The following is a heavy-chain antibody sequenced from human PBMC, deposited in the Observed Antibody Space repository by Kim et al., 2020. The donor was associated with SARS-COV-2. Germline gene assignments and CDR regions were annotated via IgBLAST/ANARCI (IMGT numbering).Heavy chain of an antibody. J-gene: IGHJ4*02. CDR2: ISGSGGST. Sequence: GGSLRLSCAASGFTFSSYAMSWVRQAPGKGLEWVSAISGSGGSTYYADSVKGRFTISRDNSKNTLYLQMNSLRAEDTAVYYCAKVFYCSSTSCYPPAAEEMRRTIYYFDYWGQGTLVTVSS. V-gene: IGHV3-23*01. D-gene: IGHD2-2*01. CDR3: AKVFYCSSTSCYPPAAEEMRRTIYYFDY. CDR1: GFTFSSYA.